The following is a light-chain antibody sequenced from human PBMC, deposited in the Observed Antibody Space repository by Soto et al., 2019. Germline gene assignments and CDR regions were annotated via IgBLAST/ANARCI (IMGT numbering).Light chain of an antibody. Sequence: IVLTQSPGTLSLSPGERATLSCRASQRVSSSYLAWYQQKPGQAPRLLIYGAASRATGIPDRFSGSGYGTDFTLTISRLEPEELAVYYGQQYGTSPPGTFGQGTKVEIK. J-gene: IGKJ1*01. CDR1: QRVSSSY. V-gene: IGKV3-20*01. CDR2: GAA. CDR3: QQYGTSPPGT.